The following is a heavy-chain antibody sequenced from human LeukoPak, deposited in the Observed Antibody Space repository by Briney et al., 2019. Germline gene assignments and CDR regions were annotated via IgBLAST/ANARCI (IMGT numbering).Heavy chain of an antibody. CDR2: ISSSTTYI. Sequence: PGGSLRLSCAASGFTFSSYSMNWVRQAPGKGLEWVSSISSSTTYISYADSVKGRFTISRDNAKNTLYLQMSSLRAEDTAVYYCVSDIVVVPAATRSVEFDYWGQGTLVTVSS. V-gene: IGHV3-21*01. CDR3: VSDIVVVPAATRSVEFDY. CDR1: GFTFSSYS. J-gene: IGHJ4*02. D-gene: IGHD2-2*01.